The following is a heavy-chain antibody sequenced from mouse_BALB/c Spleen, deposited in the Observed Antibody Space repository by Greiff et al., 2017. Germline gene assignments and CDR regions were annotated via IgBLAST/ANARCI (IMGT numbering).Heavy chain of an antibody. V-gene: IGHV5-6-3*01. Sequence: EVQGVESGGGLVQPGGSLKLSCAASGFTFSSYGMSWVRQTPDKRLELVATINSNGGSTYYPDSVKGRFTISRDNAKNTLCLQMSSLKSEDTAMYDCASQYDYDAWFAYWGQGSLVTVSA. J-gene: IGHJ3*01. CDR1: GFTFSSYG. CDR3: ASQYDYDAWFAY. CDR2: INSNGGST. D-gene: IGHD2-4*01.